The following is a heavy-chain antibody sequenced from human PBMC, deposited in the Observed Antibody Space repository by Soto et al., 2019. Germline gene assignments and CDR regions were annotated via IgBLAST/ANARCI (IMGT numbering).Heavy chain of an antibody. Sequence: GGSLRLSCAASGFTFSNAWMNWVRQAPGKGLEWVGRIKSKTDGGTTDYAAPVKGRFTISRDDSKNTLYLQMNSLRAEDTAVYYCAKGAYGSGWSERKYYFDYWGQGTLVTVSS. J-gene: IGHJ4*02. CDR2: IKSKTDGGTT. D-gene: IGHD6-19*01. V-gene: IGHV3-15*07. CDR3: AKGAYGSGWSERKYYFDY. CDR1: GFTFSNAW.